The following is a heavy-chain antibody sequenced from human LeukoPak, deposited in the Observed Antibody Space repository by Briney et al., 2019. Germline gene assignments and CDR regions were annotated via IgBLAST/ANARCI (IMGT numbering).Heavy chain of an antibody. D-gene: IGHD3-9*01. CDR2: ISGSGGST. J-gene: IGHJ4*02. V-gene: IGHV3-23*01. CDR3: AKGRGHVLRYFDWLLDY. Sequence: PGGSLRLSCAASGFTFSSYAMSCVRQAPGKGLEWVSAISGSGGSTYYADSVKGRFTISRDNSKNTLYLQMNSLRAEDTAVYYCAKGRGHVLRYFDWLLDYWGQGTLVTVSS. CDR1: GFTFSSYA.